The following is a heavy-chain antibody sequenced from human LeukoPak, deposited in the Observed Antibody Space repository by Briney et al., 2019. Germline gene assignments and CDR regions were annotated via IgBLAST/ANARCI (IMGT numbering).Heavy chain of an antibody. D-gene: IGHD3-22*01. J-gene: IGHJ4*02. V-gene: IGHV1-69*04. CDR3: AASITMIVVVTPLGY. CDR1: GGTFSNYA. Sequence: GASVKVSCKASGGTFSNYAFSWVRQAPGQGLEWMGRIIPILGIANYAQKFQGRVTITADKSTTTAYMELSTRRSEDTAVYYCAASITMIVVVTPLGYWGQGTLVTVSS. CDR2: IIPILGIA.